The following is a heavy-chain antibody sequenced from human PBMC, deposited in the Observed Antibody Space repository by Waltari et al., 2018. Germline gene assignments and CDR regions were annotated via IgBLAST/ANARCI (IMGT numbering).Heavy chain of an antibody. V-gene: IGHV4-39*07. D-gene: IGHD5-12*01. CDR1: GGSISSSRYY. CDR3: ARSSPWGGYKSPPHY. J-gene: IGHJ4*02. CDR2: IYYSGST. Sequence: QLQLQESGPGLVKPSETLSLTCTVSGGSISSSRYYWGWIRQPPGKGLEWIGSIYYSGSTYYNPSLKSRVTISVDTSKNQFSLKLSSVTAADTAVYYCARSSPWGGYKSPPHYWGQGTLVTVSS.